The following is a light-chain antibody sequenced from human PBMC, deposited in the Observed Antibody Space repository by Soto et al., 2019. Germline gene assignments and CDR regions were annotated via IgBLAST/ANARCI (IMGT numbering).Light chain of an antibody. CDR2: DVS. Sequence: QSALTQPASVSGSPGQSITISCTGTSSDVGGYNYVSWYQQHPGKAPKLMIYDVSNRPSGVSNRFSGSKSGNTASLTISGLQPEDAADYYCSSYARTVTLVFGGGTKLTVL. V-gene: IGLV2-14*01. CDR1: SSDVGGYNY. CDR3: SSYARTVTLV. J-gene: IGLJ3*02.